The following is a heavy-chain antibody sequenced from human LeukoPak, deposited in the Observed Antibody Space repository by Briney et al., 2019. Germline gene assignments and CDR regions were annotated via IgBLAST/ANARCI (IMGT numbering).Heavy chain of an antibody. CDR3: ARMTREPYCSSTSCFYFDY. J-gene: IGHJ4*02. D-gene: IGHD2-2*01. Sequence: GESLKISCKGSGYSFTSYWIGWVRQMPGKGLEWMGIIYPGDSDTRYSPSFQGQVTISADKSISTAYLQWSSLKASDTAMYYCARMTREPYCSSTSCFYFDYWGQGTLVTVSS. CDR2: IYPGDSDT. V-gene: IGHV5-51*01. CDR1: GYSFTSYW.